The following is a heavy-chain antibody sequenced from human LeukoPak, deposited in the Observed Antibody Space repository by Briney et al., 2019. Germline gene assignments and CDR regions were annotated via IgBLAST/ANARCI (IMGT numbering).Heavy chain of an antibody. CDR3: ARGGKQLWSRGWFDP. D-gene: IGHD5-18*01. V-gene: IGHV4-61*01. J-gene: IGHJ5*02. CDR2: IYYSGST. Sequence: PSETLSLTCAVSGGSIKSSSYYWSWIRQPPGKGLEWIGYIYYSGSTNYNPSLKSRVTISVDTSKNQFSLKLSSVTAADTAVYYCARGGKQLWSRGWFDPWGQGTLVTVSS. CDR1: GGSIKSSSYY.